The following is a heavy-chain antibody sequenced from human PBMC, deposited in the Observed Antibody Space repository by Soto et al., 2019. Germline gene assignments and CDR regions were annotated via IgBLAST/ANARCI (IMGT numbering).Heavy chain of an antibody. J-gene: IGHJ5*02. CDR1: GYTFTSYG. CDR3: ARAGIAARPPPRWFDP. Sequence: GASVKVSCKASGYTFTSYGISWVRQAPGQGLEWMGWISAYNGNTNYAQKLQGRVTMTTDTSTSTAYMELRSLRSDDTAVYYCARAGIAARPPPRWFDPWGQGTLVTVSS. V-gene: IGHV1-18*01. CDR2: ISAYNGNT. D-gene: IGHD6-6*01.